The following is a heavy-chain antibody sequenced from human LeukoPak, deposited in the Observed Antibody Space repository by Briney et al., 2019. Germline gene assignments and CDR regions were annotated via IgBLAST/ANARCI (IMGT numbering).Heavy chain of an antibody. CDR3: ARGWYNFDY. Sequence: GGPLRLSCAASGFIFSNYAMSWVRQAPGKGLEWVSGINNSGDRRFYADSVKGRFTISRDNSKNTLYLQMNSPRAEDTAVYYCARGWYNFDYWGQGTRVTVSS. CDR2: INNSGDRR. CDR1: GFIFSNYA. D-gene: IGHD6-19*01. J-gene: IGHJ4*02. V-gene: IGHV3-23*01.